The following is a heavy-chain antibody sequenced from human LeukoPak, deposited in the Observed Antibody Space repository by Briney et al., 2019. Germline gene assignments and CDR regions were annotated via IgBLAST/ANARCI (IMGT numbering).Heavy chain of an antibody. D-gene: IGHD2-8*01. V-gene: IGHV4-30-2*01. CDR2: IYQSGNT. CDR1: GVSISSSDSS. J-gene: IGHJ4*02. CDR3: AKNGARSPFDY. Sequence: SETLSLTCAVSGVSISSSDSSWSWIRQPPGKDLEWIGYIYQSGNTYYNPSLQSRVTISVDRSKNQFSLKLSSVTAADTAVYYCAKNGARSPFDYWGQGTLVTVSS.